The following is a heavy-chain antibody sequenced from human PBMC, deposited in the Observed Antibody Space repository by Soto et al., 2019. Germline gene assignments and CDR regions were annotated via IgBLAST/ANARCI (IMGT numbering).Heavy chain of an antibody. V-gene: IGHV2-5*02. CDR1: GFSLSARGEA. Sequence: QITLKESGPTLVKPTETLTLTCTFSGFSLSARGEAVGWIRQPPGKALEWLAIIYWADDKHYSPSLRTTFSITKVTSKNQVVVTMTNMDPVDTATYFCAYRPFSSTWHDAYDVWGPGTMVTVSS. CDR3: AYRPFSSTWHDAYDV. CDR2: IYWADDK. J-gene: IGHJ3*01. D-gene: IGHD6-6*01.